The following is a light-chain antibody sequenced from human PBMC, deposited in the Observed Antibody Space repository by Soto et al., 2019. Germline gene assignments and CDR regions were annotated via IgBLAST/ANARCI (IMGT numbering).Light chain of an antibody. CDR3: QQSYTTSIT. Sequence: DIQMTQSPSSLSASVGDRVTITSRASQTISSYLNWYQKKPGKAPKLLIYAASSLQRGVTSRFSGSGSGTDFTLTISSLQPEDFATYSCQQSYTTSITFGQGTRLEI. V-gene: IGKV1-39*01. CDR1: QTISSY. J-gene: IGKJ5*01. CDR2: AAS.